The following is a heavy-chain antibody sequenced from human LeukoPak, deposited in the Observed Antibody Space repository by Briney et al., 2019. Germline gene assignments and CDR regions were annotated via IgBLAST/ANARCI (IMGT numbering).Heavy chain of an antibody. J-gene: IGHJ4*02. D-gene: IGHD5-18*01. CDR2: ISGSGGST. V-gene: IGHV3-23*01. CDR3: ARGNVDTAMVFDY. CDR1: GFTFSDSY. Sequence: GGSLRLSCAASGFTFSDSYMTWVRQAPGKGLEWVSAISGSGGSTYYADSVKGRFTISRDNSKNTLYLQMNSLRAEDTALYYCARGNVDTAMVFDYWGQGTLVTVSS.